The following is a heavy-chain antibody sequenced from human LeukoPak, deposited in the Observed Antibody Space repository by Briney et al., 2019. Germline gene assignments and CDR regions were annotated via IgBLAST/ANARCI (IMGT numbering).Heavy chain of an antibody. V-gene: IGHV3-23*01. CDR1: GFTFGDYA. CDR3: VEALAPVFYFDY. D-gene: IGHD3-16*01. CDR2: ISGSGGST. Sequence: GGSLRLSCTASGFTFGDYAMSWVRQAPGKGLEWVSAISGSGGSTYYADSVKGRFTISRDNSKNTLYLQMNSLRAEDTAVYYCVEALAPVFYFDYWGQGTLVTVSS. J-gene: IGHJ4*02.